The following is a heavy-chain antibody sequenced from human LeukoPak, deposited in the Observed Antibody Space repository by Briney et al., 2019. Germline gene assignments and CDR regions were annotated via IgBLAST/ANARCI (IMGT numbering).Heavy chain of an antibody. D-gene: IGHD2-8*01. J-gene: IGHJ4*02. V-gene: IGHV4-59*01. CDR1: GGSISSYY. Sequence: SETLSLTCTVSGGSISSYYWSWIRQPPGKGLEWIGYIYYSGSTNYNPSLKSQVTISVDTSKNQFSLKLSSVTAADTAVYYCAREAMARFDYWGQGTLVTVSS. CDR2: IYYSGST. CDR3: AREAMARFDY.